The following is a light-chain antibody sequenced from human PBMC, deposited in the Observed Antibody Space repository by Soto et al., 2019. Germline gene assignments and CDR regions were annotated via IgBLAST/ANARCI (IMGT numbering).Light chain of an antibody. CDR2: GAS. CDR1: QSISTY. J-gene: IGKJ4*01. V-gene: IGKV1-39*01. Sequence: DIQMTQSPSSLSASIGDRITITCRASQSISTYLNWYQQKPGKAPNLLIYGASTLQSGVPSRFSGRGSATDFTLTISSMQHADFATYYCQQSFITPPLTFGGGTKVDIK. CDR3: QQSFITPPLT.